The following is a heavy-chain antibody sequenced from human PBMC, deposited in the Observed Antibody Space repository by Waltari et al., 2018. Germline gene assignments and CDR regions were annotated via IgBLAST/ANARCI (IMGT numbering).Heavy chain of an antibody. Sequence: QVQLVQSGAEVKKPGASVKVSCKASGYTLTELSMQWVRQAHGKGLEWMGGFDPEVGETIYAQKFQGRVTMTEDTSTDTAYMELSSLRSENTAVYYCATDSGSRGWFDPWGQGTLVTVSS. D-gene: IGHD6-25*01. J-gene: IGHJ5*02. CDR2: FDPEVGET. CDR1: GYTLTELS. CDR3: ATDSGSRGWFDP. V-gene: IGHV1-24*01.